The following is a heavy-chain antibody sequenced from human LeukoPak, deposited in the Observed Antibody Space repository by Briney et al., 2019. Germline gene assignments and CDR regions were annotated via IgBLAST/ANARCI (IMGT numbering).Heavy chain of an antibody. CDR1: GFRFSGYD. CDR3: ARAKSSNGNYYLRDAFDM. CDR2: ISSTGNYI. J-gene: IGHJ3*02. Sequence: GGTLRLSCAASGFRFSGYDMNWVRQAPGKGLEWVSSISSTGNYIYDAESTKGRFTISRDNAKQSLSLQMDRLRDEDTAVYYCARAKSSNGNYYLRDAFDMWGQGTVVTVSS. D-gene: IGHD3-22*01. V-gene: IGHV3-21*01.